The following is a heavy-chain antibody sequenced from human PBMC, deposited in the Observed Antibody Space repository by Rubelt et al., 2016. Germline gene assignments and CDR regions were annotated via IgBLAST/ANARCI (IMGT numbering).Heavy chain of an antibody. D-gene: IGHD3-16*01. CDR3: ARDLYAKVADYYFYYMDV. Sequence: SYSMNWVRQAPGKGLEWVSAISGSGGSTYYADSVKGRFTISRDNAKNSLYLQMNSLRAEDTAVYYCARDLYAKVADYYFYYMDVWGKGTTVTVSS. J-gene: IGHJ6*03. CDR2: ISGSGGST. CDR1: SYS. V-gene: IGHV3-21*01.